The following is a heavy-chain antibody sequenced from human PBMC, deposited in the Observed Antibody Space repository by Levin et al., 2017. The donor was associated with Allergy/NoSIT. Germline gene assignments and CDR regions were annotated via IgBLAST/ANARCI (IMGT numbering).Heavy chain of an antibody. V-gene: IGHV3-72*01. CDR1: GFTFSDHY. Sequence: GESLKISCAGSGFTFSDHYMDWVRQAPGKGLEWVGRTRYKVNSYTTEYAASVKGRFTISRDDSSLYLQMNNLKAEDTAVYYCATASCSGGDCYNYYYYAMDVWGQGTTVTVSS. CDR2: TRYKVNSYTT. J-gene: IGHJ6*02. CDR3: ATASCSGGDCYNYYYYAMDV. D-gene: IGHD2-15*01.